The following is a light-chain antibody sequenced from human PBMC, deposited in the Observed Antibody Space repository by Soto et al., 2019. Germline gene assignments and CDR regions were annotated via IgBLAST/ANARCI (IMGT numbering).Light chain of an antibody. V-gene: IGKV3-11*01. Sequence: EIVLTQSPATLALSPGERATLSCSASQSVSSYLAWYQQKPGQAPRLLIYDASNRATGIPARFSRSGSGTDFPPTISSLEPEDFAVYYGQPRSNWPQLTFGVGPKVE. CDR3: QPRSNWPQLT. J-gene: IGKJ4*01. CDR1: QSVSSY. CDR2: DAS.